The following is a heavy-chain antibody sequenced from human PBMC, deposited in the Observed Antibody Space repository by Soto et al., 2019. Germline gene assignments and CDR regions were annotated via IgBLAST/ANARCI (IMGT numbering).Heavy chain of an antibody. Sequence: SETLSLTCTVPGGSISSYYWSWIRQPPGKGLEWIGYIDYSGSTNYNPSLKSRVTISVDTSKNQFSLKLSSVTAADTAVYYCARNWDYDILTGYCKGWFDPWGQGTLVTVSS. D-gene: IGHD3-9*01. V-gene: IGHV4-59*01. J-gene: IGHJ5*02. CDR3: ARNWDYDILTGYCKGWFDP. CDR2: IDYSGST. CDR1: GGSISSYY.